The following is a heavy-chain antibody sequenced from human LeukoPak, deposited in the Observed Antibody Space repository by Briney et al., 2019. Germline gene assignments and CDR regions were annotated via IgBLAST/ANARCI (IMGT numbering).Heavy chain of an antibody. CDR1: GFTLSSYW. D-gene: IGHD5-18*01. CDR3: ARDRGYSTFDM. J-gene: IGHJ3*02. CDR2: TNQDGRAK. V-gene: IGHV3-7*05. Sequence: GGSLRLSCVPSGFTLSSYWMAWVRQAPGKGLEWVANTNQDGRAKNYVDSVKGRLTISRDNAKISLCLQMNSLRAEDTAVYYCARDRGYSTFDMWGQGTMVTVSS.